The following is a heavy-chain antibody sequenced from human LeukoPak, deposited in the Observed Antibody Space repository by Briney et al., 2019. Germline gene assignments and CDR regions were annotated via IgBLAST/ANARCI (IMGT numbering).Heavy chain of an antibody. J-gene: IGHJ6*03. V-gene: IGHV3-11*04. D-gene: IGHD6-13*01. Sequence: LSLTCAVYGGSFSGYYWSWIRQTPGKGLEWVSYISTSGSTTYYADSVKGRFTLSRDNANNSLYLQMNSLRAEDTAVYYCARRVAAAGSTGLRYIDVWGKGTTVTVSS. CDR2: ISTSGSTT. CDR1: GGSFSGYY. CDR3: ARRVAAAGSTGLRYIDV.